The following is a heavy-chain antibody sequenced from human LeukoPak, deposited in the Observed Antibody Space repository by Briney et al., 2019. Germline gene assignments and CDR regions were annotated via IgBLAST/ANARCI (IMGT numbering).Heavy chain of an antibody. CDR3: ASGTIVGARGADN. CDR1: GFTFSTCS. CDR2: ISGSSYHI. D-gene: IGHD1-26*01. Sequence: GGSLRLSCAASGFTFSTCSMKWVRQAPGKALEWVSSISGSSYHIYYTDSVMGRFTISRDNANNLLYLQMNSLRAEDTAVYYCASGTIVGARGADNWGQGTLVTVSS. J-gene: IGHJ4*02. V-gene: IGHV3-21*01.